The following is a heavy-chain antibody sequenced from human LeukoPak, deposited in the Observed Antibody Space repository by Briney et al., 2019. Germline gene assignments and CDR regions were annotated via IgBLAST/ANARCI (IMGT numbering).Heavy chain of an antibody. J-gene: IGHJ4*02. V-gene: IGHV3-23*01. Sequence: GGSLRLSCAASGFTFNYYAMSWAPQPQGKGLEWVSGISDNEGRTYYTDSVKGRFTISRDKTKNTVFLQMHNLRADDTAVYFCARHDSFIPYWGQGALVTVSS. CDR2: ISDNEGRT. D-gene: IGHD5-18*01. CDR3: ARHDSFIPY. CDR1: GFTFNYYA.